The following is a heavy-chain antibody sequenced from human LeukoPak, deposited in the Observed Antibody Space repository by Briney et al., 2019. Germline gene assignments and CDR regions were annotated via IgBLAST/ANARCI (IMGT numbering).Heavy chain of an antibody. CDR1: GGTFSSYA. V-gene: IGHV1-69*13. CDR3: AREGLSITGTIYYYGMDV. Sequence: GASVKVSCKASGGTFSSYAISWVRQAPGQGLEWMGGITPIFGTANYAQKFQGRVTITADESTSTAYMELSSLRSEDTAVYYCAREGLSITGTIYYYGMDVWGQGTTVTVSS. D-gene: IGHD1-7*01. CDR2: ITPIFGTA. J-gene: IGHJ6*02.